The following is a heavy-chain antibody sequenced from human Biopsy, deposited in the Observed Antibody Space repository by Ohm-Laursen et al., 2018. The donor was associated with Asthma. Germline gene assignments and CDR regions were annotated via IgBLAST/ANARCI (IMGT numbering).Heavy chain of an antibody. CDR3: ARTYYDFLTGQVKDVFGV. Sequence: GSSVKVSCKASGYNFISFAIHWVRQAPGQRLEWMGWVNTGNGDTKYPRKFQGRVTITRDTSASTAYMELRSLRSEDTATYYCARTYYDFLTGQVKDVFGVWGQGTMVTVSS. D-gene: IGHD3-9*01. V-gene: IGHV1-3*04. J-gene: IGHJ3*01. CDR1: GYNFISFA. CDR2: VNTGNGDT.